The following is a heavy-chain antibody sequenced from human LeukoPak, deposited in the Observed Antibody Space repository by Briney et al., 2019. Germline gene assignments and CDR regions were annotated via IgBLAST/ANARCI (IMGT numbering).Heavy chain of an antibody. J-gene: IGHJ5*02. CDR2: ISGSGGST. CDR1: GFTFSSYA. Sequence: PGGSLRLSCAASGFTFSSYAMSWVRQAPGKGLGWVSAISGSGGSTYYADSVKGRFTISRDNSKNTLYLQMNSLRAEDTAVYYCAKDSFYYYDSSGSYNWFDPWGQGTLVTVSS. V-gene: IGHV3-23*01. D-gene: IGHD3-22*01. CDR3: AKDSFYYYDSSGSYNWFDP.